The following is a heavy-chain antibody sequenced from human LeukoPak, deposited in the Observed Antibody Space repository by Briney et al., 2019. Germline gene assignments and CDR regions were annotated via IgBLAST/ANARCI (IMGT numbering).Heavy chain of an antibody. Sequence: GESLKISCKGSGYNFTTYWIGWVRQMPGKGLEWMGVIYPGDSDTRYSPSFRGQVTISADKSISTAYLQWSSLKASDTAMFYCARAVPGNYVTFDYWGQGTLVTVSS. CDR3: ARAVPGNYVTFDY. J-gene: IGHJ4*02. CDR1: GYNFTTYW. CDR2: IYPGDSDT. V-gene: IGHV5-51*01. D-gene: IGHD1-7*01.